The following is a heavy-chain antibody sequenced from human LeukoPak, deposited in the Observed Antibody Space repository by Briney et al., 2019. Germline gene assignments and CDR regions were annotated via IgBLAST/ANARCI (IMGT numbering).Heavy chain of an antibody. Sequence: GESLKISCKGSGYSFTSYWIGWVRQMPGKGLEWMGIIYPGDSDTRYSPSFQGQVTISADKSISTAYLQWSSLKASDTAMYYCARRGHIVVVTTDDDAFDIWGQGTMVTVSS. CDR2: IYPGDSDT. V-gene: IGHV5-51*01. CDR3: ARRGHIVVVTTDDDAFDI. D-gene: IGHD2-21*02. CDR1: GYSFTSYW. J-gene: IGHJ3*02.